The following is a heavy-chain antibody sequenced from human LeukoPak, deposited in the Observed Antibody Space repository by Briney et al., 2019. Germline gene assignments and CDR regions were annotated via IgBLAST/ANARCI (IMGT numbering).Heavy chain of an antibody. J-gene: IGHJ5*02. D-gene: IGHD6-19*01. CDR2: IHYSGST. CDR3: ARGVRDQTIAVVAGPNWFDP. CDR1: GGSISSYY. V-gene: IGHV4-59*01. Sequence: SETLSLTCTVSGGSISSYYWSWIRQPPGKGLEWIGCIHYSGSTKYNPSLKSRVTISVDTSKNLFSLKLSSVTAADTAMYSCARGVRDQTIAVVAGPNWFDPWGQGTLVTVSS.